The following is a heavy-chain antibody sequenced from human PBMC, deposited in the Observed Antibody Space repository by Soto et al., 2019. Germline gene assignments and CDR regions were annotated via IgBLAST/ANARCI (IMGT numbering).Heavy chain of an antibody. Sequence: QVQLVQSGAEVKKPGASVKVSCKASGYTFTSYDINWVRQATGQVLEWMGWMNPNSGNTGYAQKFQGRVTMTRNTSISTAYMELSCLRCDDTAVYYGARGADYDFWRGRNYGMDFWGQGTTVTVSS. V-gene: IGHV1-8*01. J-gene: IGHJ6*02. CDR2: MNPNSGNT. CDR1: GYTFTSYD. CDR3: ARGADYDFWRGRNYGMDF. D-gene: IGHD3-3*01.